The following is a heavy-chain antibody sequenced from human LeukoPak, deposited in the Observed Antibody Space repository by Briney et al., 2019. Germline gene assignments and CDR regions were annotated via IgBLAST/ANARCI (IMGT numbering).Heavy chain of an antibody. CDR3: ARSRYDVVYFDY. V-gene: IGHV3-53*01. D-gene: IGHD3-3*01. Sequence: PGGSLRLSCAASGFTVSSNYMSWVRQAPGKGLEWVSVIYSGGSTYYADSVKGRFTISRDNSKNTLYLQMNSLRAEDTAVYFCARSRYDVVYFDYWGQGTLVTVSS. J-gene: IGHJ4*02. CDR2: IYSGGST. CDR1: GFTVSSNY.